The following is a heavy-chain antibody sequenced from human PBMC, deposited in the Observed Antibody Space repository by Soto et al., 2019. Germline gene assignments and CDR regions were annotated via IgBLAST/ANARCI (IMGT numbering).Heavy chain of an antibody. V-gene: IGHV1-18*01. J-gene: IGHJ4*02. CDR1: GYTFTSYG. D-gene: IGHD3-3*01. Sequence: ASVKVSCKASGYTFTSYGISWVRQAPGQGLEWMGWISAYNGNTNYAQKLQGRVTMTTDTSTSTAYMELRSLRSDDTAVYYCARDPGNYPELRFLEWLFDYWGQGTLVTVSS. CDR3: ARDPGNYPELRFLEWLFDY. CDR2: ISAYNGNT.